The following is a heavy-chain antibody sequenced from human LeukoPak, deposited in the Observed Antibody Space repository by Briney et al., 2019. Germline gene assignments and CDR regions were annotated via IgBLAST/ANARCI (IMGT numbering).Heavy chain of an antibody. CDR1: GFTFSSYW. CDR2: INSDGSST. V-gene: IGHV3-74*01. Sequence: GGSLRLSCAASGFTFSSYWMHWVRQAPGKGLVWVSRINSDGSSTSYADSVKGRFTISRDNTKNSLYLQMNSLRGEDTAVYYCARDGTPIYSNGWVYMDVWGKGTTVTISS. J-gene: IGHJ6*04. CDR3: ARDGTPIYSNGWVYMDV. D-gene: IGHD6-19*01.